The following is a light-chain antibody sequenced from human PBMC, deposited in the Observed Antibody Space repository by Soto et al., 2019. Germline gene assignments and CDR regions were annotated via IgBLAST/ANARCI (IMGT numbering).Light chain of an antibody. Sequence: DIQMTQSPSSLSASLGDRVTITCRASQNIDNYLNWYQQKPGKAPKLLIYATSTLQSGVPSMFSGSGSGTEFTLTISSLQAEDFATYFCQESYISPAVSFGGGTNVEIK. CDR3: QESYISPAVS. V-gene: IGKV1-39*01. J-gene: IGKJ4*01. CDR2: ATS. CDR1: QNIDNY.